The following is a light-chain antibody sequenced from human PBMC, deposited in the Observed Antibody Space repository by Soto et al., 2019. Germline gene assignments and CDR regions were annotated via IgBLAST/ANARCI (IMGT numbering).Light chain of an antibody. CDR1: SRDIGSNSN. J-gene: IGLJ3*02. CDR2: EVS. Sequence: QSALTQPASVSGSPGQSITISCTGTSRDIGSNSNVSWFQQRQGKAPTLIIYEVSNRPSGGSTHFSGSKSGNTASLTISGLLPEDEAEYYCSSYTTTTRLFGGGTTLTVL. CDR3: SSYTTTTRL. V-gene: IGLV2-14*01.